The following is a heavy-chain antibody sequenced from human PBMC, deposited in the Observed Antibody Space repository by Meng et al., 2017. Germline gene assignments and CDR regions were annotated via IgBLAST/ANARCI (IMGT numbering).Heavy chain of an antibody. Sequence: SETLSLTCSVSGGSINSGNYYCSWIRQPAGKGLEWIGRIYTSGSTNYNPSLESRVTMSLDTSKSQFSLKLSSVTAADTAVYYCARDIAVKYYYGSGSYSDYYAMDVWGQGTTVTVSS. J-gene: IGHJ6*02. V-gene: IGHV4-61*02. CDR1: GGSINSGNYY. D-gene: IGHD3-10*01. CDR3: ARDIAVKYYYGSGSYSDYYAMDV. CDR2: IYTSGST.